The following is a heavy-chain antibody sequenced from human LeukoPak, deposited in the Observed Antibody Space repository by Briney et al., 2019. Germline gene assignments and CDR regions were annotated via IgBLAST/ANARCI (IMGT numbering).Heavy chain of an antibody. Sequence: SXXISCKXXXXXXXXXWIGXVXQMPXXGXXXXXXIYPGDSDTRYSPSFQGQVTISADKSISTAYLQWSSLKASDTAMYYCARRRSSSSGNWFDPWGQGTLVTVSS. CDR3: ARRRSSSSGNWFDP. CDR2: IYPGDSDT. V-gene: IGHV5-51*01. D-gene: IGHD6-6*01. J-gene: IGHJ5*02. CDR1: XXXXXXXW.